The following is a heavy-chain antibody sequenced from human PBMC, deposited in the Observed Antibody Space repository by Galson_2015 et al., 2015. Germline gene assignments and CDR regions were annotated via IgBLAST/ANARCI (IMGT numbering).Heavy chain of an antibody. CDR1: GYTFTSYD. V-gene: IGHV1-8*01. J-gene: IGHJ6*03. Sequence: SVKVSCKASGYTFTSYDINWVRQATGQGLEWMGWMNPNSGNKGYAQKFQGRVTMTRNTSISTAYMDLGSLISEDTAVYYCARGLIGASAGYYYMDVWGKGTTVTVSS. CDR3: ARGLIGASAGYYYMDV. CDR2: MNPNSGNK.